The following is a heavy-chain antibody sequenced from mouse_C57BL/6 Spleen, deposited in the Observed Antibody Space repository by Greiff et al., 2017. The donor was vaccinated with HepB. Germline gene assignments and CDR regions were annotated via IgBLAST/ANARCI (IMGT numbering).Heavy chain of an antibody. CDR3: ASYYGSSYVDAMDY. D-gene: IGHD1-1*01. Sequence: QVQLQQSGPELVKPGASVKISCKASGYAFSSSWMNWVKQRPGKGLEWIGRIYPGDGDTNYNGKFKGKATLTADKSSSTAYMQLSSLTSEDSAVYFCASYYGSSYVDAMDYWGQGTSVTVSS. J-gene: IGHJ4*01. V-gene: IGHV1-82*01. CDR1: GYAFSSSW. CDR2: IYPGDGDT.